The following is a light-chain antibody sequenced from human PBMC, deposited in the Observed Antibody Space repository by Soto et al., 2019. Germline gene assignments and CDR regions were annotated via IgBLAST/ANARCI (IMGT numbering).Light chain of an antibody. V-gene: IGKV1-27*01. CDR1: QDISHY. Sequence: DIQMTQSPSSLSASVGDRVTVTCRASQDISHYLAWYQQKPGKVPRLLIYVASTLQSGVPSRFSGSGSGTDFTLTISSLQPEDVGSYYCQKYNSAPWTFGQGTKV. CDR2: VAS. J-gene: IGKJ1*01. CDR3: QKYNSAPWT.